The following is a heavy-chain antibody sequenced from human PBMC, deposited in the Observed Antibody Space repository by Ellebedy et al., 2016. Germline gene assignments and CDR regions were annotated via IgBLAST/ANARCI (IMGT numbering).Heavy chain of an antibody. CDR1: GFSVSSND. CDR3: ATRHYGGFDI. J-gene: IGHJ3*02. V-gene: IGHV3-53*01. Sequence: GESLKISCAVSGFSVSSNDMSWVRQAPGKGLELVSLIYGGGASYYADSVKGRFTISRDNAKNSLYLQMNSLRDEDTAVYYCATRHYGGFDIWGRGTMVTVSS. D-gene: IGHD4-23*01. CDR2: IYGGGAS.